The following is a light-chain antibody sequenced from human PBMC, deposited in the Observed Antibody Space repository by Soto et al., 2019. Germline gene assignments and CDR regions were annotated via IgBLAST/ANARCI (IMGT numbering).Light chain of an antibody. CDR3: QQYYSPWT. J-gene: IGKJ1*01. CDR2: WAS. V-gene: IGKV4-1*01. CDR1: QSVLHSSNNKNY. Sequence: DIVMTQSPDSLAVSLGERATINCKSSQSVLHSSNNKNYLAWYQQKPGQPPKLLIYWASTRESGFPDRFSGSGSGTDFTLSISSLQAEDVAVYYCQQYYSPWTFGQGTKVEIK.